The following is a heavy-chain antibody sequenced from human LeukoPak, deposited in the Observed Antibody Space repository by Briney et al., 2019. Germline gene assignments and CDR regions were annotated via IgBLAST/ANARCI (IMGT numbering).Heavy chain of an antibody. V-gene: IGHV1-46*01. Sequence: ASVKVSCKASGYTFTGYYMHWVRQAPGQGLEWMGIINPSSGSTSSAQKFQGRVTMTRDTSTSTVYMELSSLISEDTAVYYCARDLTEGYTYIPYYFDYWGQGTLVTVSS. CDR2: INPSSGST. D-gene: IGHD5-18*01. J-gene: IGHJ4*02. CDR3: ARDLTEGYTYIPYYFDY. CDR1: GYTFTGYY.